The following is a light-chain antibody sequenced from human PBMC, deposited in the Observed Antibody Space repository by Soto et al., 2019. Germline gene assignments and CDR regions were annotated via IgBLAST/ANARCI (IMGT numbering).Light chain of an antibody. CDR2: SAA. J-gene: IGKJ2*01. CDR1: QNIGTS. V-gene: IGKV1-39*01. Sequence: DIQMTQSPSSLSVSIGDSITITCRASQNIGTSLNWYQMKLGRAPKLLIYSAATLQSGAPSRFSGGGSGTDFTLTIKNLQPDDFATYSCQQSCNAPYTFGLGTMLEIK. CDR3: QQSCNAPYT.